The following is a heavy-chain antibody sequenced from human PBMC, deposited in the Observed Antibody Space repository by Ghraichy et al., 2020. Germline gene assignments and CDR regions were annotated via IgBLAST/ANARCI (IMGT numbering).Heavy chain of an antibody. CDR1: GFTFSSYW. Sequence: GESLKISCAASGFTFSSYWMSWVRQAPGKGLEWVANIKQDGSEKYYVDSVKGRFTISRDNAKNSLYLQMNSLRAEDTAVYYCARDNSGYEIGYFDYWGQGTLVTVSS. CDR2: IKQDGSEK. J-gene: IGHJ4*02. V-gene: IGHV3-7*03. D-gene: IGHD5-12*01. CDR3: ARDNSGYEIGYFDY.